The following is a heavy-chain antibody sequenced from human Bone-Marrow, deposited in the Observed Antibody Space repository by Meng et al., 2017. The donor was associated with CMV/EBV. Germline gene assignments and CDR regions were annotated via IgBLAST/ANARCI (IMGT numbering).Heavy chain of an antibody. CDR2: IFDTGRT. D-gene: IGHD6-13*01. CDR1: GGSISIVDYH. J-gene: IGHJ4*02. Sequence: GSLRLSCTVSGGSISIVDYHWGWIRQPPGKGLEWIGTIFDTGRTMYNPSLKSRVTISADTSKNHFSLKLTSVTAADTAVYYCARRKGSSSWRDYWGQGTLVTVLL. V-gene: IGHV4-39*02. CDR3: ARRKGSSSWRDY.